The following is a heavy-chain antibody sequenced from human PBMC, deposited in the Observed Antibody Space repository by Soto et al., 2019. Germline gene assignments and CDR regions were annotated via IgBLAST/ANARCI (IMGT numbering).Heavy chain of an antibody. D-gene: IGHD6-25*01. CDR3: ATDSRYSSGYRGWFAL. V-gene: IGHV1-24*01. CDR2: FDPEDGET. CDR1: GYTLTELS. J-gene: IGHJ5*02. Sequence: ASVKVSCKVSGYTLTELSMHWVRPAPGKGLEWMGGFDPEDGETIYAQKFQGRVTMTEDTSTDTAYMELSSLRSEDTAVYYCATDSRYSSGYRGWFALRGQGTLVTVSS.